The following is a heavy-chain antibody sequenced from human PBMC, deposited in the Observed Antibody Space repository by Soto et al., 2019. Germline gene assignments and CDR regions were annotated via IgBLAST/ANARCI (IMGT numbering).Heavy chain of an antibody. J-gene: IGHJ6*02. CDR2: IYTGGTT. CDR1: GFTVSTNY. D-gene: IGHD1-26*01. CDR3: AIRSGSHG. V-gene: IGHV3-53*01. Sequence: EVQLVESGGGLIQPGGSLRLSCVGSGFTVSTNYMSWVRQAPGKGLEWLSVIYTGGTTYYADSVKGRFTISRDNSKNMLYLQMNSLTIEDTAVYYCAIRSGSHGWGQGTTVTVSS.